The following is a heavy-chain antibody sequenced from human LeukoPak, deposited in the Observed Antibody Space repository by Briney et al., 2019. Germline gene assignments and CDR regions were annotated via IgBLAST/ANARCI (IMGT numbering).Heavy chain of an antibody. J-gene: IGHJ5*02. CDR2: IIPILGIA. CDR1: GGTFSSYT. D-gene: IGHD3-3*01. V-gene: IGHV1-69*04. CDR3: ARDRSIFGQSLRYNWFDP. Sequence: ASVKVSCKASGGTFSSYTISWVRPAPGQGLEWMGRIIPILGIANYAQKFQGRVTITADKSTSTAYMELSSLRSEDTAVYYCARDRSIFGQSLRYNWFDPWGQGTLVTVSS.